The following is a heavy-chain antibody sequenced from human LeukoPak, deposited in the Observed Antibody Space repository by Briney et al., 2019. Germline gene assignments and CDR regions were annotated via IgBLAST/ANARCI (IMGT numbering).Heavy chain of an antibody. CDR1: GFTFSSYG. V-gene: IGHV3-33*01. Sequence: GRSLRLSCAASGFTFSSYGMHWVRQAPGKGLEWVAAIWYDGSNKYYADSVKGRFTISRDNSKNTLYLQMNSLRAEDTAVYYCATVVRVDWSLAAAGPSRYYYGMDVWGQGTTVTVSS. CDR3: ATVVRVDWSLAAAGPSRYYYGMDV. J-gene: IGHJ6*02. D-gene: IGHD6-13*01. CDR2: IWYDGSNK.